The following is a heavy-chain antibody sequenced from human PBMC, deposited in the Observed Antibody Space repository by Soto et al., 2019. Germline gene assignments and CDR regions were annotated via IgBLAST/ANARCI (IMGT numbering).Heavy chain of an antibody. J-gene: IGHJ3*02. Sequence: GGCLRLSCASSGFSFSAYAMNLVRQAPGKGLQWVSGLVGSGADKNYADSVRGRFTVSRDNSKNTLYLQMNSLRDEDTAVYYCAKDLIAGNGVWEAFDMWGRGTKVTVSS. V-gene: IGHV3-23*01. CDR1: GFSFSAYA. D-gene: IGHD2-8*01. CDR2: LVGSGADK. CDR3: AKDLIAGNGVWEAFDM.